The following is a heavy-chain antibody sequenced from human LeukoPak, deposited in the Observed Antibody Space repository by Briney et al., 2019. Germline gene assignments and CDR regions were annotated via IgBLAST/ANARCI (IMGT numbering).Heavy chain of an antibody. CDR2: IYYSGST. V-gene: IGHV4-59*01. CDR3: ARDRGDYGDSLFDY. D-gene: IGHD4-17*01. CDR1: GGSISSYY. Sequence: SETLSLTCTVSGGSISSYYWSWIRQPPGKGLEWIGYIYYSGSTNYNPSLKSRVTISVDTSKNQFSLKLSSVTAADTAVYYCARDRGDYGDSLFDYWGQGTLVTVSS. J-gene: IGHJ4*02.